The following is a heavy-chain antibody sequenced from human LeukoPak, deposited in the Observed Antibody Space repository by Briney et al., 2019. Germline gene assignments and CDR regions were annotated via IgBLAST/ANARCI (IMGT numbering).Heavy chain of an antibody. CDR1: GYPISSGYY. CDR3: ARGRSSPPFNWFVP. J-gene: IGHJ5*02. V-gene: IGHV4-38-2*01. Sequence: SETLSLTCAVSGYPISSGYYWGWIRQPPGKGLEWIGSIYHSGSTYYNPSLKSRVTISVDTSKNQFSLKLSSVTAADTAVYYCARGRSSPPFNWFVPWGQGTLVTVSS. D-gene: IGHD6-6*01. CDR2: IYHSGST.